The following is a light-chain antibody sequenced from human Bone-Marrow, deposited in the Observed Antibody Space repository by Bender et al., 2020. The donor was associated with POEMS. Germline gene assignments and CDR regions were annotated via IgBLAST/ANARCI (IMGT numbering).Light chain of an antibody. CDR2: EVT. V-gene: IGLV2-23*02. CDR3: CSYAGDRNLV. J-gene: IGLJ3*02. CDR1: RSNVGSYNL. Sequence: QSALTQPASVSGSPGQSITIPCTGTRSNVGSYNLVSWYQHHPGKAPKVLIYEVTKRPSGVSNRFSGSKSGNTASLTISGLQAEDEADDYCCSYAGDRNLVFGGGTKLTVL.